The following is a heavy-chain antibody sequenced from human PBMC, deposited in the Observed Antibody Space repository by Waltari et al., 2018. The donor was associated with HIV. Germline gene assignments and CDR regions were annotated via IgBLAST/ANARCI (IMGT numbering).Heavy chain of an antibody. CDR2: IKQDGSEK. J-gene: IGHJ4*02. D-gene: IGHD3-10*01. CDR1: GFTFSSCW. Sequence: EVQLVESGGGLVQPGGSLRLSCAAAGFTFSSCWMSWVRQAPGKGLEWVANIKQDGSEKYYVDSVKGRFTISRDNAENSLYLQMNSLRAEDTAVYYCARGGFYGSGSKVNWGQGTLVTVSS. V-gene: IGHV3-7*04. CDR3: ARGGFYGSGSKVN.